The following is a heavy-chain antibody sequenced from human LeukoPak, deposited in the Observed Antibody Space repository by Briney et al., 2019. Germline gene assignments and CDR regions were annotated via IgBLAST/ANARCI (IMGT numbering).Heavy chain of an antibody. J-gene: IGHJ5*02. D-gene: IGHD3-3*01. CDR2: IYYSGST. CDR3: ARGPRYDFWRAWFDP. CDR1: GGSISSGDYY. V-gene: IGHV4-30-4*01. Sequence: PSQTLSLTCTVSGGSISSGDYYWSWLRQPPGKGLEWIGYIYYSGSTYYNPSLKSRVTISVDTSKNQFSLKLSSVTAADTAVYYCARGPRYDFWRAWFDPWGQGTLVTVSS.